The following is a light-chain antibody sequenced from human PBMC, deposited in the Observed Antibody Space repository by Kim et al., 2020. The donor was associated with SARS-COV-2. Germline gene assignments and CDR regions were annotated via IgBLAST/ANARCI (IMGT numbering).Light chain of an antibody. V-gene: IGKV1-6*01. J-gene: IGKJ2*01. Sequence: SASVGDRVTIVCRASRDIRNDLDWYQQKPGRAPTLLISSASTLHSGVPSRFRGSGSGTYFTLTISNLQPEDFASYYCLQDYNWPYTFGQGTKLEI. CDR3: LQDYNWPYT. CDR2: SAS. CDR1: RDIRND.